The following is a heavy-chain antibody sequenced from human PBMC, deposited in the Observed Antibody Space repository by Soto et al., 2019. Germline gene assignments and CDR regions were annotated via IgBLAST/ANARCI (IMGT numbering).Heavy chain of an antibody. CDR3: AREFAPGSPNYDY. J-gene: IGHJ4*02. D-gene: IGHD3-10*01. CDR2: IIGSGGNT. V-gene: IGHV3-23*01. Sequence: GGSLRLSCAASGFTFSSYAMSWVRQAPGKGLEGFSAIIGSGGNTYYADSVKGRFTISRDNSKNTLYLQMDSLRAEDTAVYYCAREFAPGSPNYDYWGLGTLVTVSS. CDR1: GFTFSSYA.